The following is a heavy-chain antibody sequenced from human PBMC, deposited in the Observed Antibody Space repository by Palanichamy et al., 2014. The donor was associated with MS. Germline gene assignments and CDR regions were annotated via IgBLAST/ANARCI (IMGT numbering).Heavy chain of an antibody. CDR1: GGSIINYF. Sequence: QVQLQESGPGLVKPSETLSLTCTVSGGSIINYFWSWIRQPPGKGLEWIGYIYDSASTNYNPSLKSRVTILVDTSKNQFSLKLSSVTAADTAVYYCARVGRSANWFRPWGQGTLVTVSS. CDR3: ARVGRSANWFRP. J-gene: IGHJ5*02. CDR2: IYDSAST. V-gene: IGHV4-59*01. D-gene: IGHD3-10*01.